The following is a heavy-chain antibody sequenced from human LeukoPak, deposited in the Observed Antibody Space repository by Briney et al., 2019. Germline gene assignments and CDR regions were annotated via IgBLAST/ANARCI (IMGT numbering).Heavy chain of an antibody. CDR2: FDPEDGET. D-gene: IGHD6-25*01. V-gene: IGHV1-24*01. Sequence: ASVKVSCKVSGYTLTELSMHWVRQAPGKGLEWMGGFDPEDGETIYAQKFQGRVTMTEDTSTDTAYMELSSLRSEDTAVYYCATGSGIAAGYYYYGMDVWGKGTTVTVSS. CDR3: ATGSGIAAGYYYYGMDV. CDR1: GYTLTELS. J-gene: IGHJ6*04.